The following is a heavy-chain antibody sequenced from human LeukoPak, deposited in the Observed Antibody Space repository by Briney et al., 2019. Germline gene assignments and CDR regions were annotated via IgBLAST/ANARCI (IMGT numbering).Heavy chain of an antibody. Sequence: PGGSLRLFCAACGFNFSSYWMRWVGQATGKGLEWVANIKQDGSEKYYVDSVKGRFTISGDNAKNSLYLQMNSLRAEDTAVYYCASVGIAVAADAFDIRGQGTMVTVSS. J-gene: IGHJ3*02. CDR3: ASVGIAVAADAFDI. D-gene: IGHD6-19*01. CDR2: IKQDGSEK. CDR1: GFNFSSYW. V-gene: IGHV3-7*01.